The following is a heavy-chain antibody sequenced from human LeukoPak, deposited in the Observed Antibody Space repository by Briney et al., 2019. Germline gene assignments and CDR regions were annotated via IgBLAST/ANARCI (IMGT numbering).Heavy chain of an antibody. D-gene: IGHD3-22*01. CDR2: INHSGST. V-gene: IGHV4-34*01. CDR1: GVSFSGFY. J-gene: IGHJ6*03. CDR3: ARGAMVITSYYYYYMDV. Sequence: SETLSLTCAVYGVSFSGFYWRWIRQPPGKGLEWIGEINHSGSTNYNPSLKSRVTISVDTSKNQFSLKLSSVTAADTAVYYGARGAMVITSYYYYYMDVWGKGTTVTISS.